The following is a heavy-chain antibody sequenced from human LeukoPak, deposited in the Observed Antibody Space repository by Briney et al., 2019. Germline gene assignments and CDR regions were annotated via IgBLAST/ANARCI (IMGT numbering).Heavy chain of an antibody. Sequence: SETLSLTCTVSGGSISSYYWSWIRQPPGNGLEWIGYIYYSGSTNYNPSLKSRVTISVDTSKNQFSLKLSSVTAADTAVYYCARGDSGYDNLLDYWGQGTLVTVSS. CDR1: GGSISSYY. V-gene: IGHV4-59*12. J-gene: IGHJ4*02. CDR3: ARGDSGYDNLLDY. D-gene: IGHD5-12*01. CDR2: IYYSGST.